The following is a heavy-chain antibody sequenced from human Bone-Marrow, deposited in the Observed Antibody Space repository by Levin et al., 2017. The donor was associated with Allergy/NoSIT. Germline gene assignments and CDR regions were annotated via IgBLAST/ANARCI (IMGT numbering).Heavy chain of an antibody. Sequence: GGSLRLSCAASGFVFTSNHMSWVRQAPGKGLEWLSVTYSGGATYYRDSVKGRFTISRDNFKNTLYLQMNSLRAEDTAIYYCARDNYDTPGELDFWGQGTLVTVS. V-gene: IGHV3-53*01. CDR2: TYSGGAT. CDR3: ARDNYDTPGELDF. CDR1: GFVFTSNH. J-gene: IGHJ4*02. D-gene: IGHD3-9*01.